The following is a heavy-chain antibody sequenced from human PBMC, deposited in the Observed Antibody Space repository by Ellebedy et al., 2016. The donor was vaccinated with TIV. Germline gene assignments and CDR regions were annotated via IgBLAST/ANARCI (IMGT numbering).Heavy chain of an antibody. V-gene: IGHV6-1*01. Sequence: SQTLSLTCXISGDSVSSNSAAWNWIRQSPSRGLEWLGRTYQRSKWYYDYADSVKSRISINPDTSKNQFSLQLNSVTPEDTAVYYCAREIVLESAALFSLSFDYWGQGTVVTVSS. CDR2: TYQRSKWYY. D-gene: IGHD2-2*01. J-gene: IGHJ4*02. CDR3: AREIVLESAALFSLSFDY. CDR1: GDSVSSNSAA.